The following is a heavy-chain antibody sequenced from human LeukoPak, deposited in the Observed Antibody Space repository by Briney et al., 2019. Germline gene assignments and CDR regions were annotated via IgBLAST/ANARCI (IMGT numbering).Heavy chain of an antibody. Sequence: PSETLSLTCAVYGGSFSGYYWSWIRQPPGKGLEWIGSIYYSGSTNYNPSLKSRVTISVDTSKNQFSLKLSSVTAADTAVYYCVRQAADYYSYYGMDVWGQGTTVTVSS. V-gene: IGHV4-59*01. D-gene: IGHD6-13*01. J-gene: IGHJ6*02. CDR3: VRQAADYYSYYGMDV. CDR2: IYYSGST. CDR1: GGSFSGYY.